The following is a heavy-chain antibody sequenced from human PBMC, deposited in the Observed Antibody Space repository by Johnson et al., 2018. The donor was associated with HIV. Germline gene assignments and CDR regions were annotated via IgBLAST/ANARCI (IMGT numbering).Heavy chain of an antibody. Sequence: QVQLVESGGGVVQPGRSLRLSCAASGFTFRSNGMHWVRQAPGKGLEWVTFIQYDGSDKSYADSVKGRFTVSRDNSKNTLYLQMNSLRAEDTAVYYCARVGLGYCSGGSCYTGESAFDIWGQGTMVTVSS. CDR1: GFTFRSNG. J-gene: IGHJ3*02. CDR3: ARVGLGYCSGGSCYTGESAFDI. V-gene: IGHV3-33*05. D-gene: IGHD2-15*01. CDR2: IQYDGSDK.